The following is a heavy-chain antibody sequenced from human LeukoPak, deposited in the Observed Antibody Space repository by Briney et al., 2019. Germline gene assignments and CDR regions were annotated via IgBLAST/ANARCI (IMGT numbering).Heavy chain of an antibody. D-gene: IGHD2-15*01. CDR3: ARGRPMWVVVVAATYANFDY. J-gene: IGHJ4*02. CDR1: GGSISSSSYY. Sequence: PSETLSLTCTVSGGSISSSSYYWGWIRQPPGKGLEWIGSIYYSGSTNYNPSLKSRVTISVDTSKNQFSLKLSSVTAADTAVYYCARGRPMWVVVVAATYANFDYWGQGTLVTVSS. CDR2: IYYSGST. V-gene: IGHV4-39*07.